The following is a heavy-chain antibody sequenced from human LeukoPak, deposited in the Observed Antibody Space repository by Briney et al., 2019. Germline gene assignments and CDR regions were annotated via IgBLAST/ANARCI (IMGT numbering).Heavy chain of an antibody. D-gene: IGHD4-17*01. CDR2: IYYSGST. CDR3: ARTTVNGRKFDY. Sequence: SETLSLTCTVSGGSISSHYWSWIRQPPGKGLEWIGYIYYSGSTNYNPSLKSRVTISVDTSKNQFSLKLSSVTAADTAVYYCARTTVNGRKFDYWGQGTLVTVSS. V-gene: IGHV4-59*08. CDR1: GGSISSHY. J-gene: IGHJ4*02.